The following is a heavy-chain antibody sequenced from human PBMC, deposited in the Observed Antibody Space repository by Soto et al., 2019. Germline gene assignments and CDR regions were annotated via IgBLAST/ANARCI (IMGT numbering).Heavy chain of an antibody. J-gene: IGHJ4*02. CDR3: ARYLIHGVTVTTNYFDY. V-gene: IGHV4-59*01. CDR2: IYYSGST. Sequence: SETLSLTCTVSGGSISSYYWSWIRQPPRKGLEWIGYIYYSGSTNYNPSLKSRVTISVDTSKNQFSLKLSSVTAADTAVYYCARYLIHGVTVTTNYFDYWGQGTLVTVSS. CDR1: GGSISSYY. D-gene: IGHD4-17*01.